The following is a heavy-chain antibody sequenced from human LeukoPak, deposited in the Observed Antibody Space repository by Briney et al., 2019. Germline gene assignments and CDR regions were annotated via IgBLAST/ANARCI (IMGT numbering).Heavy chain of an antibody. CDR1: GGSISSGGYY. D-gene: IGHD5-12*01. V-gene: IGHV4-31*03. Sequence: SETLSLTCTVSGGSISSGGYYWSWIRQHPGKGLEWIGYIYYSGSTYYNPSLKSRVTISVDTSKNQFSLKLSSVTAADTAVYYCARVGERGYSGYDYDRCFDYWGQGTLVTVSS. CDR2: IYYSGST. CDR3: ARVGERGYSGYDYDRCFDY. J-gene: IGHJ4*02.